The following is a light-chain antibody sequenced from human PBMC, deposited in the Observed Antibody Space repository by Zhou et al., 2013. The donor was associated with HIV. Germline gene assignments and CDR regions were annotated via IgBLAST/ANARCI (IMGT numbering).Light chain of an antibody. J-gene: IGKJ3*01. CDR2: KTS. Sequence: DIQMTQSPSTLSASVGDRVTITCRAGQNINSWLAWYQQKPGKAPKLLISKTSNLESGVPSRFSGSGSGTEFTLTISSLQSEDFAVYYCQQYNNWPPFTFGPGTKVDIK. V-gene: IGKV1-5*03. CDR1: QNINSW. CDR3: QQYNNWPPFT.